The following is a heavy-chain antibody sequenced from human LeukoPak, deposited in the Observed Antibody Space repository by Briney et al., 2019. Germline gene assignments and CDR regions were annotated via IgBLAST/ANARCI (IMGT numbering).Heavy chain of an antibody. CDR3: ARDGSSGWYCVDY. J-gene: IGHJ4*02. CDR2: IWYDGSNK. D-gene: IGHD6-19*01. Sequence: GRSLRLFCAASGFIFSSYGMHWVRQAPGKGLEWVAFIWYDGSNKYYAHSVKGRFTISRNNSKNTLYLLMNSLRAEDTAVYYCARDGSSGWYCVDYWGQGTLVTVSS. CDR1: GFIFSSYG. V-gene: IGHV3-33*01.